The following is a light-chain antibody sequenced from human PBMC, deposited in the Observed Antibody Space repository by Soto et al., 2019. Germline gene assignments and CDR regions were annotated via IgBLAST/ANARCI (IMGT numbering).Light chain of an antibody. Sequence: QSALTQPASVSGSPGQSITIYCTGTSSDVGSHNFVSWYQQHPGKAPELMIFEVSTRPSGVSNRFSSSKSGNTSSLTISGLQPEDEANNYCFSYVGRISFGGWTKLTVL. CDR3: FSYVGRIS. CDR1: SSDVGSHNF. V-gene: IGLV2-23*02. CDR2: EVS. J-gene: IGLJ2*01.